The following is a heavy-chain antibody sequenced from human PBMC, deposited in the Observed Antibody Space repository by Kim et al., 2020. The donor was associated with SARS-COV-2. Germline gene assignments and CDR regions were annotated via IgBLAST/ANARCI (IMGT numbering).Heavy chain of an antibody. Sequence: GGSLRLSCAASGFTFSSYAMSWVRQAPGKGLEWVSAISGSGGSTYYADSVKGRFTISRDNSKNTLYLQMNSLRAEDTAVYYCAKSTSALYSGSYWDYWGQGTLVTVSS. V-gene: IGHV3-23*01. J-gene: IGHJ4*02. CDR3: AKSTSALYSGSYWDY. CDR1: GFTFSSYA. CDR2: ISGSGGST. D-gene: IGHD1-26*01.